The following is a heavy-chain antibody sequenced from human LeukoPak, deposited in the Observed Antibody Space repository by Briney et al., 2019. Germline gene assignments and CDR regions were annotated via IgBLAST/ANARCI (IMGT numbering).Heavy chain of an antibody. D-gene: IGHD3-9*01. CDR1: GFTFSSYS. Sequence: GGSLRLSCAASGFTFSSYSMNWVRQAPGKGLEWVSSISSSSSHIYYADSVKGRFTISRDNAKNSLCLQMNSLRAEDTAVYYCARVREYYDILTGYYPPEGGHMDVWGKGTTVTISS. CDR2: ISSSSSHI. J-gene: IGHJ6*03. CDR3: ARVREYYDILTGYYPPEGGHMDV. V-gene: IGHV3-21*01.